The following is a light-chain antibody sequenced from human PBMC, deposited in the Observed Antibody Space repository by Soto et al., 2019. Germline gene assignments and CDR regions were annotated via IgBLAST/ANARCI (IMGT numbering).Light chain of an antibody. V-gene: IGKV3-11*01. J-gene: IGKJ4*01. CDR1: QSIGNY. CDR2: HAS. CDR3: QQRSKWPLR. Sequence: EIVLTQSPATLSLSPGTRATLSCRASQSIGNYLAWYQHKPGQPPRLLICHASNRATGIPARLSGSWFGTDFALTIDRLAPEDFAVYYCQQRSKWPLRFGGGTKVEIK.